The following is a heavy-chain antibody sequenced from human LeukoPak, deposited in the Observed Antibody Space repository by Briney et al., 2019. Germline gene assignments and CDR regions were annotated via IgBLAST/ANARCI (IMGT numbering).Heavy chain of an antibody. J-gene: IGHJ4*02. V-gene: IGHV3-23*01. CDR2: ITSSGSTT. CDR3: AKGSNWGSGYYFDF. D-gene: IGHD7-27*01. CDR1: GLTFSSYV. Sequence: GWGLSLSCAASGLTFSSYVMGWLRQAPGKGLDWVSSITSSGSTTYYADSVKGRFTISRDNSENTLYLQMSSLRADETALYYCAKGSNWGSGYYFDFWGQGALVTVSS.